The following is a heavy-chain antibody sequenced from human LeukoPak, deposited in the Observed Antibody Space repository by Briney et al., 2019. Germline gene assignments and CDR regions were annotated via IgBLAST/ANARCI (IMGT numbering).Heavy chain of an antibody. D-gene: IGHD3-10*01. J-gene: IGHJ4*02. CDR1: GGSFSGYY. CDR3: ARGLRNYYGSGSYFEPFDY. CDR2: INHSGST. V-gene: IGHV4-34*01. Sequence: PSETLSLTCAVYGGSFSGYYWSWIRQPPGKGLEWFGEINHSGSTNYNPSLKSRVTISVDTSKNQFSLKLSSVSAADTAVYYCARGLRNYYGSGSYFEPFDYWGQGTLVTVSS.